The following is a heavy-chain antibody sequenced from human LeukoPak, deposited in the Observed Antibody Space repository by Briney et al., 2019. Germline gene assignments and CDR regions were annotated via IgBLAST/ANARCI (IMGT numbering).Heavy chain of an antibody. CDR2: ISGSGGST. CDR1: GFTFSSYA. J-gene: IGHJ4*02. Sequence: PGGSLRLSCAASGFTFSSYAMSWVRQAPGKGLEWVSAISGSGGSTYYADSVKGRFTISRDNSKNTLYLQMNSLRAEDTAVYYCAKDAVVYSYGLGGFNDYWGQGTLVTVSS. D-gene: IGHD5-18*01. V-gene: IGHV3-23*01. CDR3: AKDAVVYSYGLGGFNDY.